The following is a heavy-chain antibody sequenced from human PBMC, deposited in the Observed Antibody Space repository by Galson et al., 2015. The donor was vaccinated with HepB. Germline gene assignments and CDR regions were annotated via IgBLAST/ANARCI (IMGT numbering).Heavy chain of an antibody. D-gene: IGHD3-10*01. CDR3: ARCGGYFDY. CDR1: GGSISSSGYY. J-gene: IGHJ4*02. Sequence: SETLSLTCSVSGGSISSSGYYWGWIRQPPGKGLEWIGNIYYSGSTYYNSSLKSRVTISVDTSKNQFSLRLNSVTAADTAVYYCARCGGYFDYWGQGTLVTVSS. CDR2: IYYSGST. V-gene: IGHV4-39*01.